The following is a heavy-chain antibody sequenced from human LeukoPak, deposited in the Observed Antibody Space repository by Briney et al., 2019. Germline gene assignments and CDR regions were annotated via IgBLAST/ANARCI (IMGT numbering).Heavy chain of an antibody. CDR2: IWYDGTNK. CDR3: AAAWKEGWLDP. Sequence: PGGSLRLSCAASGFNFSTYGMHWVRQAPGKGLEWVAVIWYDGTNKYYTDSVKGRFTISRDTSKNTLFLQMNSLRVEDTAAYYCAAAWKEGWLDPWGQGTLVTVSS. J-gene: IGHJ5*02. V-gene: IGHV3-33*01. CDR1: GFNFSTYG. D-gene: IGHD1-1*01.